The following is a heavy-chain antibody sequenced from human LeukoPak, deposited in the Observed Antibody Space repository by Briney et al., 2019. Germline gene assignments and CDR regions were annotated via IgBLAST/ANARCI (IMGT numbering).Heavy chain of an antibody. D-gene: IGHD2-15*01. Sequence: SETLSLTYTVSGGSVSSGLNKWSWIRQPPGKELEWIGDISYSGSASYNPSLRSRVTISLDTSTNQFSLTLGSVTAADTAVYYCAREAECSGGSCYSYGWFDPWGQGTQVIVSS. J-gene: IGHJ5*02. CDR1: GGSVSSGLNK. CDR2: ISYSGSA. CDR3: AREAECSGGSCYSYGWFDP. V-gene: IGHV4-61*01.